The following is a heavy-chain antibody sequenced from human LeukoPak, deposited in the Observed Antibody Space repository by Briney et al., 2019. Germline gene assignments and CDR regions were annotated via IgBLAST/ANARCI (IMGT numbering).Heavy chain of an antibody. V-gene: IGHV1-69*01. Sequence: ASVKVSCKASGGTFSSYAISWVRQAPGRGLEWMGGIIPIFGTANYAQKFQGRVTITADESTSTAYMELSSLRSEDTAVYYCARGKDYYDSSGNYFFDYWGQGTLVTVSS. CDR1: GGTFSSYA. J-gene: IGHJ4*02. D-gene: IGHD3-22*01. CDR3: ARGKDYYDSSGNYFFDY. CDR2: IIPIFGTA.